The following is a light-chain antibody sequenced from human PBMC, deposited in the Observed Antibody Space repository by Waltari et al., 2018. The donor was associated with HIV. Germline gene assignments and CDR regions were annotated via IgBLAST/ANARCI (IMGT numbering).Light chain of an antibody. CDR2: DVS. CDR3: CSYAGSSTLL. J-gene: IGLJ2*01. V-gene: IGLV2-23*01. CDR1: SSDVGGYNY. Sequence: QSALTQPASVSGSPGQSITISCTGTSSDVGGYNYVSWYQQHPGKAPKLVIYDVSERPSGVSKRVSGSKSGNTASLTISGRQAEDEADYNCCSYAGSSTLLFGGGTKVTVL.